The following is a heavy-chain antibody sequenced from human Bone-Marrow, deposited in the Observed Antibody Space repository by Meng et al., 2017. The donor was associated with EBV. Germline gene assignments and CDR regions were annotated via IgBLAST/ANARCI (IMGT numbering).Heavy chain of an antibody. V-gene: IGHV1-69*01. J-gene: IGHJ4*02. CDR2: LIPMVGAP. D-gene: IGHD3-10*01. CDR3: ASESGRGFTPDY. CDR1: GGTFSSYD. Sequence: QVQWVQVGAEGKKPGASVKVAVKASGGTFSSYDISWVRQAPGQGLEWMGGLIPMVGAPHYAQKFQGRVTIIADESTSTHSMELNSLRSEDTAMYYCASESGRGFTPDYWGQVTLVTVSS.